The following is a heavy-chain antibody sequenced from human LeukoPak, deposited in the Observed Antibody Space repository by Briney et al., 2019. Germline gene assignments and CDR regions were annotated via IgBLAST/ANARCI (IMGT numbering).Heavy chain of an antibody. CDR2: IYYSGST. D-gene: IGHD2-2*02. CDR1: GGSISSYY. J-gene: IGHJ3*02. V-gene: IGHV4-59*01. CDR3: ARVYAVFYAFDI. Sequence: SETLSPTCTVSGGSISSYYWSWIRQPPGKGLEWIGYIYYSGSTNYNPSLKSRVTISVDTSKNQFSLKLSSVTAADTAVYYCARVYAVFYAFDIWGQGTMVTVSS.